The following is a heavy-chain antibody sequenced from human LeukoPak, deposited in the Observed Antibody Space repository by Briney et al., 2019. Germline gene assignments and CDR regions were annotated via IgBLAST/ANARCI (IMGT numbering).Heavy chain of an antibody. CDR3: ARTRGGY. J-gene: IGHJ4*02. V-gene: IGHV3-21*01. D-gene: IGHD2-2*01. Sequence: GGSLRLSCAASGFIFSSYDMNWVRQAPGKGLEWISSISTGSGYKYYADSVKGRFTISRDNAKNSLYLQMNSLRAEDTAVYYCARTRGGYWGQGTLVTVSS. CDR1: GFIFSSYD. CDR2: ISTGSGYK.